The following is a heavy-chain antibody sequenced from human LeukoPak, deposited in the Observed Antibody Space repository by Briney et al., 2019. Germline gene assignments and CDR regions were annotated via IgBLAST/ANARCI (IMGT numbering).Heavy chain of an antibody. CDR2: ISYDGSNK. D-gene: IGHD3-10*01. CDR3: ARDRSQRFGEFYCYYYGMDV. J-gene: IGHJ6*02. Sequence: PGGSLRLSCAASGFTFSSYAMHWVRQAPGKGLEWVAVISYDGSNKYYADSVKGRFTISRDNSKNTLYLQMNSLRAEDTAVYYCARDRSQRFGEFYCYYYGMDVWGQGTTVTVSS. V-gene: IGHV3-30*04. CDR1: GFTFSSYA.